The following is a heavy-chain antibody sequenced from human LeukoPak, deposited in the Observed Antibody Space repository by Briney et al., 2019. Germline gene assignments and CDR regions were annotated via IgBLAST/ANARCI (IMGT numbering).Heavy chain of an antibody. V-gene: IGHV4-39*01. CDR3: AFTQFGDAFDI. J-gene: IGHJ3*02. CDR1: GGSISSSSYY. CDR2: IYYSGST. D-gene: IGHD3-16*01. Sequence: SDTLSLTCTVSGGSISSSSYYWGWIRQPPGKGLEWIGSIYYSGSTYYNPSLKSRVTISVDTSKYQFSLKLSSVAAADTAVYYCAFTQFGDAFDIWGQGTMVTASS.